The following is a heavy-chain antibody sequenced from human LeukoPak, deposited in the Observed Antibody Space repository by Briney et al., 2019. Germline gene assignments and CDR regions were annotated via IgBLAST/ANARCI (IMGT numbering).Heavy chain of an antibody. V-gene: IGHV3-66*02. Sequence: GGSLTLSCAASGFTVSSNYMSWVRQAPGKGLEWVAVIYSGGSTYYADSVKGRFTISRDNSKNTLYLQMNSLRAEDTAVYYCAREMTAVVNTGNYYYYYFMDVWGKGTTVTVSS. J-gene: IGHJ6*03. D-gene: IGHD4-23*01. CDR3: AREMTAVVNTGNYYYYYFMDV. CDR1: GFTVSSNY. CDR2: IYSGGST.